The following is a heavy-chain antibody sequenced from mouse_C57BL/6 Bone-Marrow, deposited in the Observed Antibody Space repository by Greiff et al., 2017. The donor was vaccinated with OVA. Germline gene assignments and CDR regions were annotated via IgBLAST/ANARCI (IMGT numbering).Heavy chain of an antibody. J-gene: IGHJ4*01. D-gene: IGHD2-1*01. CDR1: GFTFSSYA. CDR3: TRLLDAMDY. Sequence: DVMLVESGEGLVKPGGSLKLSCAASGFTFSSYAMSWVRQTPEKRLEWVAYISSCGDYIYYADTVKGRFTISRDNARNTLYLQMSSLKSEDTAMYYCTRLLDAMDYWGQGTSVTVSS. V-gene: IGHV5-9-1*02. CDR2: ISSCGDYI.